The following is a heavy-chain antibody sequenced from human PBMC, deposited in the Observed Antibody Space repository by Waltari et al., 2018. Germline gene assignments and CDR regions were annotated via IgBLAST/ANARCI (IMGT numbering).Heavy chain of an antibody. Sequence: EVQLVESGGGLVQPGGSLRLSCAASGFTVSRNYMSWVRQAPGKGLGWVSVIYSDGSTYHADSVKGTLTISRDNSKNTLYLQMNSLRVEDTAVYYCASISLTTAYYFDCWGQGTLVTVSS. CDR3: ASISLTTAYYFDC. J-gene: IGHJ4*02. CDR2: IYSDGST. D-gene: IGHD4-17*01. CDR1: GFTVSRNY. V-gene: IGHV3-66*01.